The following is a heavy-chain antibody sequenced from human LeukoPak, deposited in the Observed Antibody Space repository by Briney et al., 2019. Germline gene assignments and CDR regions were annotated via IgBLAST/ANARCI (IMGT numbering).Heavy chain of an antibody. CDR1: GFTFSSYS. V-gene: IGHV3-21*01. CDR3: ARFGGPMVRNFDF. D-gene: IGHD3-10*01. Sequence: GGSLRLSCAASGFTFSSYSMNWVRQAPGKGLEWVSSISSSSSNIYYADSVKGRFTISRDNAKNSLYLQMNSLRVEDTAVYYCARFGGPMVRNFDFWGQGTLVTVSS. J-gene: IGHJ4*02. CDR2: ISSSSSNI.